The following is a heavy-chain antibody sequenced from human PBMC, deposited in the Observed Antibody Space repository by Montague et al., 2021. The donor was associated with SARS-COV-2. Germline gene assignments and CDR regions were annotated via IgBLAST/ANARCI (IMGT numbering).Heavy chain of an antibody. CDR3: ARTPYSRPLPDY. J-gene: IGHJ4*02. V-gene: IGHV4-34*01. CDR2: INHSGST. D-gene: IGHD1-26*01. Sequence: SETLSLTCAVYGGSFSGYYWSWIRQPPGKGLEWIGEINHSGSTNYNPSLKSRVTISVDTSKNQFSLKLSSVTAADTAVYYCARTPYSRPLPDYWGQGALVTVSS. CDR1: GGSFSGYY.